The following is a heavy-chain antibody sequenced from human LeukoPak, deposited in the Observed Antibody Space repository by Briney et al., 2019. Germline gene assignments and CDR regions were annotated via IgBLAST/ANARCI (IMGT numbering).Heavy chain of an antibody. Sequence: GGSLRLSCEASGFTFSTYEINWVRQAPGKGLEWVSYISTSGSTTYYADSVKGRFTISRDNAKNSVYLQMNSLRAEDTAVYYCARDDVSGGNDHWGQGARVTVSS. CDR3: ARDDVSGGNDH. D-gene: IGHD3-3*01. V-gene: IGHV3-48*03. CDR1: GFTFSTYE. CDR2: ISTSGSTT. J-gene: IGHJ4*02.